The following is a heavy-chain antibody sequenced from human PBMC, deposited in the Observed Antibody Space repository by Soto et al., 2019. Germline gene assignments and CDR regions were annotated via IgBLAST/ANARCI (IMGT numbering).Heavy chain of an antibody. V-gene: IGHV4-59*02. D-gene: IGHD1-26*01. CDR1: GDSVTSHY. CDR2: MHYTGFS. J-gene: IGHJ4*02. CDR3: VRWMVGGYLNN. Sequence: SETXSLTCSFSGDSVTSHYLTWIRQSPEKGLEWIGYMHYTGFSHYNPSLKSRLTVSLDTSKNQFSLKLTSVTPADTAVYFCVRWMVGGYLNNWGQGIPVTVSS.